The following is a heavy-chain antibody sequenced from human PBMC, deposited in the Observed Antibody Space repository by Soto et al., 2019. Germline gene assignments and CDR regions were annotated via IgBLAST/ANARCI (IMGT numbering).Heavy chain of an antibody. Sequence: GGSLRLSCAASGSTFSRYAMNWVRQAPGKGLEWVSAISGNGGSTYYADSVKGRFTISRDNSKSTLHLQMNSLRVEDTAVYYCAKDRTFGPPLVRFDSWGQGTLVTVSS. J-gene: IGHJ4*02. CDR1: GSTFSRYA. V-gene: IGHV3-23*01. CDR3: AKDRTFGPPLVRFDS. CDR2: ISGNGGST. D-gene: IGHD6-6*01.